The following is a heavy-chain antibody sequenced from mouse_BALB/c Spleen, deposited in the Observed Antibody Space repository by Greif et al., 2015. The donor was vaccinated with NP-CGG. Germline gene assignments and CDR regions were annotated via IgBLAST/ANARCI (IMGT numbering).Heavy chain of an antibody. CDR1: GYSITSGYY. D-gene: IGHD2-3*01. V-gene: IGHV3-6*02. Sequence: VQLQQSGPGLVKPSQSLSLTCSVTGYSITSGYYWNWIRQFPGNKLELMGYISYDGSNNYNPSLKNRISITRDTSKNQFFLKLNSVTTEDTATYYCARKEIYDGYYFDYWGQGTTLTVSS. J-gene: IGHJ2*01. CDR3: ARKEIYDGYYFDY. CDR2: ISYDGSN.